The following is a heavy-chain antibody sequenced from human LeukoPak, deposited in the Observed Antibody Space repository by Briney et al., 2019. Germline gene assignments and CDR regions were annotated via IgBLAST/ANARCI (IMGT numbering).Heavy chain of an antibody. V-gene: IGHV4-39*07. D-gene: IGHD4-11*01. CDR1: GGSISSISSY. CDR3: ARGRVSSSTWYSTYYYFFYMDF. J-gene: IGHJ6*03. CDR2: LYYTGST. Sequence: PSETLSLTCTVSGGSISSISSYWGWIRQPPGKGLEWIGSLYYTGSTYYNPSLKSRVTISVDKSKTQFSLRLRSVTAADTAVYFCARGRVSSSTWYSTYYYFFYMDFWGKGTTVTVSS.